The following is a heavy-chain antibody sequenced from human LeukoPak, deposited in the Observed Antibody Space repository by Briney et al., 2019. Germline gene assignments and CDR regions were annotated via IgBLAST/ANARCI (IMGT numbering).Heavy chain of an antibody. V-gene: IGHV4-4*02. Sequence: PSETLSLTCTVSDGSIKTNYWWAWVRQPPGKGLEWIGETWHSGSSTNYNPSLKSRVTISVDKPKSQFSLKLTSVTAADTAIYYCARGNEYTWWQWSQGTLVTVSS. CDR2: TWHSGSST. CDR1: DGSIKTNYW. CDR3: ARGNEYTWWQ. J-gene: IGHJ4*02. D-gene: IGHD2-15*01.